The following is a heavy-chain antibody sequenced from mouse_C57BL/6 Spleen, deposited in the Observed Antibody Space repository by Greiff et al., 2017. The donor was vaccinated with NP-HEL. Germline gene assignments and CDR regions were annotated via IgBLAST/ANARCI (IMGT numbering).Heavy chain of an antibody. V-gene: IGHV2-2*01. CDR3: ARGLPHFDY. Sequence: QVQLQQSGPGLVQPSQSLSITCTVSGFSLTSYGVHWVRQSPGKGLEWLGVIWSGGSTDYNAAFISRLSISKDNSKSQVFFKMNSLQADDTAIYYCARGLPHFDYWGQGTTLTVSS. J-gene: IGHJ2*01. D-gene: IGHD3-1*01. CDR1: GFSLTSYG. CDR2: IWSGGST.